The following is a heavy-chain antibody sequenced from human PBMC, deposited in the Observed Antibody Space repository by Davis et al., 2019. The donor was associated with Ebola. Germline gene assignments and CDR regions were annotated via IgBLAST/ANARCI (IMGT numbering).Heavy chain of an antibody. Sequence: AASVKVSCKASGYTFTAHFMHWVRQAPGQRLEWMGWINAGNGNTKYSQKFQGRVTITRDTSASTAYMELSSLRSGDTAVYYCARDRGGDYSFDYWGQGTLVTVSS. J-gene: IGHJ4*02. CDR1: GYTFTAHF. CDR2: INAGNGNT. D-gene: IGHD3-10*01. V-gene: IGHV1-3*01. CDR3: ARDRGGDYSFDY.